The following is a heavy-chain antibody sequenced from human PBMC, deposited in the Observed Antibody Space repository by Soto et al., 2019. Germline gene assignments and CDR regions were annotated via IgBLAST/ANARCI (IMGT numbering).Heavy chain of an antibody. CDR2: ISGGGDAT. D-gene: IGHD4-17*01. Sequence: EVQLLESGGGFLQPGGSLRLSCAASGFTFGGYAMNWVRQAPGKGLEWVSGISGGGDATFYTDSVKGRFTISRDNSGNTLYLQMNSLRAEDTAVYFCGRKSQGSVTVTGNWYFDLWGRDTLVTVSS. CDR3: GRKSQGSVTVTGNWYFDL. J-gene: IGHJ2*01. CDR1: GFTFGGYA. V-gene: IGHV3-23*01.